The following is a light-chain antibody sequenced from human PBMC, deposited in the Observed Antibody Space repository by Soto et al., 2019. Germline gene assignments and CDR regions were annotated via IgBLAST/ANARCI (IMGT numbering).Light chain of an antibody. J-gene: IGKJ5*01. Sequence: DIQMTQSPSTLSGSVGGRVTITCRSSEDISTWLAWYQQKPGKAPKLLIYAASSLQSGVPSRFSGSGSGTDFTLTISSLQPEDFATYYCQHADSFPLITFGQGTRLEIK. V-gene: IGKV1-12*01. CDR3: QHADSFPLIT. CDR2: AAS. CDR1: EDISTW.